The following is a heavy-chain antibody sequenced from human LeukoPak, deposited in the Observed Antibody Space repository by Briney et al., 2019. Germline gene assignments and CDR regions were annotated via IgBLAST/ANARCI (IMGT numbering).Heavy chain of an antibody. Sequence: GGSLRLSCAASGFTFSSYGMHWVRQAPGKGLEWVAVIWYDGSKREYGDSVKGRFTVSRDDSKNTLYLQMNSLRAEDTAVYYCAHISSSYYYFDSWGQGTLVTVSS. CDR2: IWYDGSKR. CDR3: AHISSSYYYFDS. D-gene: IGHD6-13*01. J-gene: IGHJ4*02. V-gene: IGHV3-33*01. CDR1: GFTFSSYG.